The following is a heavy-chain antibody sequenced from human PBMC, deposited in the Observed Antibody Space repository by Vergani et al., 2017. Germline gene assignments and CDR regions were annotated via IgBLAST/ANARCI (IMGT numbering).Heavy chain of an antibody. V-gene: IGHV4-34*01. Sequence: QVQLQESGPGLVKPSETLSLTCAVYGGSFSGYYWSWIRQPPGKGLEWIGEINHSGSTNYNPSLKSRVTISVDTSKNQFSLKLSSVTAADTAVYYCARDLTMVRGVTKGYYYGMDVWGQGTTVTVSS. J-gene: IGHJ6*02. CDR3: ARDLTMVRGVTKGYYYGMDV. CDR2: INHSGST. D-gene: IGHD3-10*01. CDR1: GGSFSGYY.